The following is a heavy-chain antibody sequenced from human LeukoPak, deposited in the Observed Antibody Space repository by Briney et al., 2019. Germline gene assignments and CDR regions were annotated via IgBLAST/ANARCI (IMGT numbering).Heavy chain of an antibody. V-gene: IGHV1-3*01. Sequence: ASVKVSCKASGYTFTSYAMHWVRQAPGQRLEWMGWINAGNGNTKYSQKFQGRVTITRDTSASTTYMELSSLRSEDTAVYYCARHPRNWGIFHYWGQGTLVTVSS. D-gene: IGHD7-27*01. J-gene: IGHJ4*02. CDR1: GYTFTSYA. CDR2: INAGNGNT. CDR3: ARHPRNWGIFHY.